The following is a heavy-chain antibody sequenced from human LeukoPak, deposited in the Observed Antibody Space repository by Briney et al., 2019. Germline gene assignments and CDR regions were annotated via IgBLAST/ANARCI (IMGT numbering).Heavy chain of an antibody. V-gene: IGHV4-59*01. CDR2: IYYSGST. CDR1: GGSISSYY. CDR3: ARGLMMAIAGRGEFHY. J-gene: IGHJ4*02. D-gene: IGHD6-13*01. Sequence: SETLALTCTVSGGSISSYYWSWIRQPPGKGLEWIGYIYYSGSTNYNPSLKSRVTISVDTSKNQFSLKLSSVTAADTAVYYCARGLMMAIAGRGEFHYWGQGTLVTVSS.